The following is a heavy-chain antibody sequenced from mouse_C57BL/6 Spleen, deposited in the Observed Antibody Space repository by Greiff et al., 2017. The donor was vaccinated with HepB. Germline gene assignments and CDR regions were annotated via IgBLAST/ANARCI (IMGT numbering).Heavy chain of an antibody. D-gene: IGHD1-1*01. CDR2: IDPSDSET. J-gene: IGHJ2*01. CDR3: AREITTVVATGDFDY. Sequence: QVQLQQPGAELVRPGSSVKLSCKASGYTFTSYWMHWVKQRPIQGLEWIGNIDPSDSETHYNQKFKDKATLTVDKSSSTAYMQLSSLTSEDSAVYYCAREITTVVATGDFDYWGQGTTLTVSS. V-gene: IGHV1-52*01. CDR1: GYTFTSYW.